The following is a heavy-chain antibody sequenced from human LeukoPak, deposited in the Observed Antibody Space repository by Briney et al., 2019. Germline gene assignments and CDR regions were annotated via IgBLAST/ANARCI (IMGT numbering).Heavy chain of an antibody. V-gene: IGHV3-21*01. CDR2: ISSRSSYI. Sequence: GGSLRLSCAASGFTFSSYNMKWVRQAPGKGLEWVSSISSRSSYIFYADSVKGRFTISRDNAKKSLYLQMNSLRAVDTAVYYCASGVNYFDYWGQGTLVTVSS. CDR3: ASGVNYFDY. J-gene: IGHJ4*02. D-gene: IGHD3-3*01. CDR1: GFTFSSYN.